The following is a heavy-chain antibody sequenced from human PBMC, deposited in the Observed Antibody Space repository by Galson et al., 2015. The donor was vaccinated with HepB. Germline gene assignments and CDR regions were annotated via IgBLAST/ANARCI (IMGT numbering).Heavy chain of an antibody. V-gene: IGHV4-4*02. CDR2: IYHSGST. J-gene: IGHJ6*02. D-gene: IGHD3-22*01. CDR1: GGSISSSNW. CDR3: ARRSKTYYYDSSGYYPTTRYYGMDV. Sequence: LSLTCAVSGGSISSSNWWSWVRQPPGKGLEWIGEIYHSGSTNYNPSLKSRVTISVDKSKNQFSLKLSSVTAADTAVYYCARRSKTYYYDSSGYYPTTRYYGMDVWGQGTTVTVSS.